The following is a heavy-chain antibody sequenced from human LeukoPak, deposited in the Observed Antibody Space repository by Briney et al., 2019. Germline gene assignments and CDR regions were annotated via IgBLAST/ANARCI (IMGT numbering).Heavy chain of an antibody. J-gene: IGHJ4*02. Sequence: TSETLSLTCAVYGGSISSSSYYWGWIRQPPGKGLEWIGSIYHSGSTNCNPSLKSRVTISVDKSKNQFSLKLSSVTAADTAVYYCARANITIFGVVIRGRRWPIDYWGQGTLVTVSS. V-gene: IGHV4-39*07. D-gene: IGHD3-3*01. CDR2: IYHSGST. CDR1: GGSISSSSYY. CDR3: ARANITIFGVVIRGRRWPIDY.